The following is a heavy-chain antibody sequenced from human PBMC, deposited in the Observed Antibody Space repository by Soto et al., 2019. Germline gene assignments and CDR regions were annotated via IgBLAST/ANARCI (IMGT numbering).Heavy chain of an antibody. Sequence: QVQLVQSGAEVKKPGASVKVSCKASGYTFTSYGISWVRQAPGQGLEWMGWISAYNGNTNHAQKLQGRVTMTTDTTTSKADMQLRSLRSDATAVYYCAREVAGDYGDYSYYFDYWGQGTLVTVSS. CDR2: ISAYNGNT. V-gene: IGHV1-18*01. CDR1: GYTFTSYG. CDR3: AREVAGDYGDYSYYFDY. J-gene: IGHJ4*02. D-gene: IGHD4-17*01.